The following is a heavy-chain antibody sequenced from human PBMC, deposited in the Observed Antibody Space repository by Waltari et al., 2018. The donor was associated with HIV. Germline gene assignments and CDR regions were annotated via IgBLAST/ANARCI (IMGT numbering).Heavy chain of an antibody. J-gene: IGHJ6*02. CDR1: GGSISSYY. CDR3: ARDRRYDFWSGYFGMDV. V-gene: IGHV4-59*01. D-gene: IGHD3-3*01. CDR2: IYYSGST. Sequence: QVQLQESGPGLVKPSETLSLTCTVSGGSISSYYWSWIRQPPGKGLEWIGYIYYSGSTNYNPPLKSRVTISVDTSKNQFSLKLSSVTAADTAVYYCARDRRYDFWSGYFGMDVWGQGTTVTVSS.